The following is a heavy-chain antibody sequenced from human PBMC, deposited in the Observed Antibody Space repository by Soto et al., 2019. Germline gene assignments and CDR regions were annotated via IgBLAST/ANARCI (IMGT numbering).Heavy chain of an antibody. CDR2: ISAYNGNT. CDR3: ARGNGSYYPSTYYYYGMDV. Sequence: ASVKVSCKASGYTFTSYGISWVRQAPGQGLEWMGWISAYNGNTNYAQKLQGRVTMTTDTSTSTAYMELRSLRSDDTAVYYRARGNGSYYPSTYYYYGMDVWGQGTTVTVSS. J-gene: IGHJ6*02. CDR1: GYTFTSYG. V-gene: IGHV1-18*01. D-gene: IGHD1-26*01.